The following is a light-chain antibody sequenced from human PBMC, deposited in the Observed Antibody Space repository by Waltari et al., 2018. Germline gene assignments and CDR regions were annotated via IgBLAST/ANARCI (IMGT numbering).Light chain of an antibody. J-gene: IGLJ2*01. CDR1: KLGDKY. CDR2: QDS. V-gene: IGLV3-1*01. Sequence: SYELTQPPSVSVSPGQTASITCSGDKLGDKYACWYQQKPGQSPVLVIYQDSKRPSGIPERFSGSNSGNTATLTISGTQAMDEADYYCQAWDSGACVVFGGGTKLTVL. CDR3: QAWDSGACVV.